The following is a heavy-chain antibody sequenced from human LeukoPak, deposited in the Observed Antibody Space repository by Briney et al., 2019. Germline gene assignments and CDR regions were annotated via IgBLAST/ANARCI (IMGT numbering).Heavy chain of an antibody. V-gene: IGHV3-23*01. CDR3: ARVAGWDWFDP. Sequence: GGSLRLSCAASGFTFSSYGMSWLRQAPGKGLEWGSAISVSAGSTYYADSVKVRFTISRDNSKNTVYLQMNNMRVDDTAVYYCARVAGWDWFDPWGQGTLVTVSS. D-gene: IGHD6-19*01. J-gene: IGHJ5*02. CDR2: ISVSAGST. CDR1: GFTFSSYG.